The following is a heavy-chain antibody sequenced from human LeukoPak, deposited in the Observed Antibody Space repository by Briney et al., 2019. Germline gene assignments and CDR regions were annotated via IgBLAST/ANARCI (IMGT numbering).Heavy chain of an antibody. CDR3: AKDARPDYYDSSGYPNDAFDI. J-gene: IGHJ3*02. V-gene: IGHV3-9*03. D-gene: IGHD3-22*01. Sequence: GGSLRLSCAASGFTFDDYAMHWVRHAPGKGLEWVSGISWNSGSIGYADSVKGRFTISRDNAKNSLYLQMNSLRAEDMALYYCAKDARPDYYDSSGYPNDAFDIWGQGTMVTVSS. CDR1: GFTFDDYA. CDR2: ISWNSGSI.